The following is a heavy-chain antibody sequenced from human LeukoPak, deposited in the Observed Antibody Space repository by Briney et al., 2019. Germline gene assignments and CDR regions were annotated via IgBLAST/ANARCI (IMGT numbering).Heavy chain of an antibody. CDR2: INAGNGNT. V-gene: IGHV1-3*01. CDR3: ARDSVLNYYDSSGYEVSDWFDP. J-gene: IGHJ5*02. CDR1: GYTFTSYA. D-gene: IGHD3-22*01. Sequence: ASVKVSCKASGYTFTSYAMHWVRQAPGQRLERMGWINAGNGNTKYSQKFQGRVTITRDTSASTAYMELSSLRSEDTAVYYCARDSVLNYYDSSGYEVSDWFDPWGQGTLVTVSS.